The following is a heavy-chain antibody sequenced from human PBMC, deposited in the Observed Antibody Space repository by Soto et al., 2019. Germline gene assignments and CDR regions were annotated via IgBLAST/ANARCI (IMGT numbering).Heavy chain of an antibody. J-gene: IGHJ6*02. CDR2: ISAYNGNT. CDR3: ARDGGSSWYGSYYYYYGMDV. V-gene: IGHV1-18*04. CDR1: GYTFTSYG. Sequence: QVQLVQSGAEVKKPGASAKVSCKASGYTFTSYGISWVRQAPGQGLEWMGWISAYNGNTNYAQKLQGRVTMTTDTSTSTAYMELRSLRSDDTAVYYCARDGGSSWYGSYYYYYGMDVWGQGTTVTVSS. D-gene: IGHD6-13*01.